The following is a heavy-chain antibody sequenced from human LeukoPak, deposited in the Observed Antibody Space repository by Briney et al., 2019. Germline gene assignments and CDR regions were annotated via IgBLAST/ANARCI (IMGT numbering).Heavy chain of an antibody. V-gene: IGHV3-21*04. CDR2: ISSSSNYI. CDR3: ARQVGKDEMATTHFDY. CDR1: GLTFSNYS. J-gene: IGHJ4*02. Sequence: GGSLRLSCAASGLTFSNYSMSWVRQAPGKGLEWVSSISSSSNYIYYADSVNGRFTISRDNAKNSLYLQMNSLRAEDTAVYYCARQVGKDEMATTHFDYWGQGTLVTVSS. D-gene: IGHD5-24*01.